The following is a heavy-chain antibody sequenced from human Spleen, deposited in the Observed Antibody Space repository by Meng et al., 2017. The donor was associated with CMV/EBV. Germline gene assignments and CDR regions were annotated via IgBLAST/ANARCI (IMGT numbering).Heavy chain of an antibody. CDR3: ARGSGFVLRFLEWPKVWFDP. D-gene: IGHD3-3*01. J-gene: IGHJ5*02. Sequence: SFSGYYWSWNRQPPGKGLEWIGEINHSGSTNYNPSLKSRVTISVDTSKNQFSLKLSSVTAADTAVYYCARGSGFVLRFLEWPKVWFDPWGQGTLVTVSS. CDR2: INHSGST. CDR1: SFSGYY. V-gene: IGHV4-34*01.